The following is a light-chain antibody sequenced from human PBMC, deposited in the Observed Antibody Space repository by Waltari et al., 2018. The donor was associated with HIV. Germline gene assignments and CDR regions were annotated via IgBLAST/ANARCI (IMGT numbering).Light chain of an antibody. J-gene: IGKJ3*01. Sequence: DIQMTQSPSSLSASLGDSVVITCRASQAISTYLNWYQQKPGKAPVLLVYSAYTLQPGAPSRFRGAGSGRDFSLSISGLQTEDFATYFCQQSYGFPFNFGPGT. V-gene: IGKV1-39*01. CDR1: QAISTY. CDR2: SAY. CDR3: QQSYGFPFN.